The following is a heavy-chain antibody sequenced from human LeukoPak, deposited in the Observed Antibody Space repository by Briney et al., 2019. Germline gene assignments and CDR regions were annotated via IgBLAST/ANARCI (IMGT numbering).Heavy chain of an antibody. V-gene: IGHV3-21*01. CDR1: GFTFSSYS. CDR3: ARGRENTKYDFWSGYYSLAQDYFDY. CDR2: ISSSSSYI. J-gene: IGHJ4*02. Sequence: PGGSLRLSCAASGFTFSSYSMNWVRQAPGKGLEWVSSISSSSSYIYYADSVKGRFTISRDSAKNSLYLQMNSLRAEDTAVYYCARGRENTKYDFWSGYYSLAQDYFDYWGQGTLVTVSS. D-gene: IGHD3-3*01.